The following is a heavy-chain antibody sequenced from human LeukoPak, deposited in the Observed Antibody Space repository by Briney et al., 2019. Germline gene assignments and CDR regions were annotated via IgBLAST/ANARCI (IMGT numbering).Heavy chain of an antibody. Sequence: SETLSLTCTVSGYSISSGYYWGWIRQSPGKGLEWIGSIYHSGSTYYNPSLKSRVTVSMDTTKNQFSLKLTSVTAADTAVYYCAGKYYYDSSGYFYVDWWGQETLVTVSS. CDR1: GYSISSGYY. J-gene: IGHJ4*02. V-gene: IGHV4-38-2*02. CDR3: AGKYYYDSSGYFYVDW. D-gene: IGHD3-22*01. CDR2: IYHSGST.